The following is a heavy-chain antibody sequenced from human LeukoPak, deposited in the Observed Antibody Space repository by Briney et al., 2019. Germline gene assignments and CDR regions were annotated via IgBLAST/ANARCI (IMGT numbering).Heavy chain of an antibody. CDR1: GGSISSGSYY. D-gene: IGHD1-7*01. J-gene: IGHJ6*03. CDR2: IYTSGST. V-gene: IGHV4-61*02. Sequence: PSQTLSLTCTVSGGSISSGSYYWSWIRQPAGKGLEWIGRIYTSGSTNYNPSLKSRVTISVDTSKNQFSLKLSSVTAADTAVYYCARDRNWNYRGPYYMDVWGKGTTVTVSS. CDR3: ARDRNWNYRGPYYMDV.